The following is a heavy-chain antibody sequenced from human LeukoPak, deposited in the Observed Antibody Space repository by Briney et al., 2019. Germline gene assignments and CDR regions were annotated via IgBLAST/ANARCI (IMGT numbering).Heavy chain of an antibody. J-gene: IGHJ4*02. D-gene: IGHD6-6*01. CDR2: TSYSGSST. CDR1: GFTFSSYA. Sequence: QPGGSLRLSCAASGFTFSSYAMNWVRQAPGKGLEWVSATSYSGSSTYYADSVKGRFTISRDNSKNTLYLQMNSLRAEDTAVYYCAKDRSSSFSGFLEYWGQGTLVTVSS. CDR3: AKDRSSSFSGFLEY. V-gene: IGHV3-23*01.